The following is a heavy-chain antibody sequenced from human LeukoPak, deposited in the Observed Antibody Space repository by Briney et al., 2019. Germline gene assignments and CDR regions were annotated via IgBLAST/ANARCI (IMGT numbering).Heavy chain of an antibody. CDR2: ITRSGSTI. CDR3: APPQTAKGVGARGFAP. J-gene: IGHJ5*02. V-gene: IGHV3-11*01. D-gene: IGHD3-16*01. CDR1: GSIFSVYY. Sequence: PGGSLRLSCAASGSIFSVYYMSWIRQAPGKGLEWISYITRSGSTIYYAESVRGRFTISRDDAKNSLYLQMNSLRAEDTAVYYCAPPQTAKGVGARGFAPGGREPLVIFS.